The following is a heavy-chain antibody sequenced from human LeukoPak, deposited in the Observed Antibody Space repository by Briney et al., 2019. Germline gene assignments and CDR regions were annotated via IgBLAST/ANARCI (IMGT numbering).Heavy chain of an antibody. CDR3: TKDAVGSISGYLPD. D-gene: IGHD5-12*01. Sequence: GGSLRLSCAASGFTFSDYYMSWIRQAPGKGLEWVSYISSSGSFIYYADSVKGRFTISRDNAKNSLYLQMNSLRAEDTAVYYCTKDAVGSISGYLPDWGQGTLVTVSA. J-gene: IGHJ4*02. CDR1: GFTFSDYY. V-gene: IGHV3-11*04. CDR2: ISSSGSFI.